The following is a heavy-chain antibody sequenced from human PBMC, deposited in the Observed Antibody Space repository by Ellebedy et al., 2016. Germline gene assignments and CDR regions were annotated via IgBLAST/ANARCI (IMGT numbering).Heavy chain of an antibody. CDR3: ARDRGVRGVIGYYYYGMDV. Sequence: SETLSLXXAVYGGSFSGYYWSWIRQPPGKGLEWIGYIYYSGSTNYNPSLKSRVTISVDTSKNQFSLKLSSVTAADTAVYYCARDRGVRGVIGYYYYGMDVWGQGTTVTVSS. V-gene: IGHV4-59*01. J-gene: IGHJ6*02. CDR2: IYYSGST. D-gene: IGHD3-10*01. CDR1: GGSFSGYY.